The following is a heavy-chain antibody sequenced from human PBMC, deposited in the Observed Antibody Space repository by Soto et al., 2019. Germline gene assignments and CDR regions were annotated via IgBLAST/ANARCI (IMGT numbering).Heavy chain of an antibody. CDR1: GYTFTSYG. J-gene: IGHJ4*02. CDR3: ARDLDGSGSYYTDY. V-gene: IGHV1-8*01. CDR2: MNPNSGNT. D-gene: IGHD3-10*01. Sequence: ASVKVSCKASGYTFTSYGINWVRQATGQGLEWMGWMNPNSGNTGYAQKFQGRVTMTRNTSISTAYMELSSLRSEDTAVYYCARDLDGSGSYYTDYWGQGTLVTVSS.